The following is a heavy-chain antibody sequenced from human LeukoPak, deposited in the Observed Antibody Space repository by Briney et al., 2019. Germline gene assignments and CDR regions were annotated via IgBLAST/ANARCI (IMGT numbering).Heavy chain of an antibody. J-gene: IGHJ5*02. CDR2: ISGSGDNT. D-gene: IGHD3-22*01. CDR3: HYYDTSGYCS. Sequence: GGSLRLSCAAPGFTFSRFAMSWVRQAPGKGLEWVSGISGSGDNTYYADSVKGRFTISRDNSKNTLFLQMNSLRAEDTAVYFAHYYDTSGYCSWGQGTLVTVSS. CDR1: GFTFSRFA. V-gene: IGHV3-23*01.